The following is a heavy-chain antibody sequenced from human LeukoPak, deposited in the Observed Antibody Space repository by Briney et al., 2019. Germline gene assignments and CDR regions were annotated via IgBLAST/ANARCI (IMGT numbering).Heavy chain of an antibody. V-gene: IGHV4-30-4*08. CDR3: ARVHTGVKAFDI. CDR1: GGSISSGDYY. CDR2: IYYSGST. Sequence: SQTLSLTCTVSGGSISSGDYYWSWIRQPPGKGLEWIGYIYYSGSTYYNPSLKSRVTISVDTSKNQFSLKLSSVTAADTAVYYCARVHTGVKAFDIWGQGTMVTVSS. J-gene: IGHJ3*02. D-gene: IGHD2-21*01.